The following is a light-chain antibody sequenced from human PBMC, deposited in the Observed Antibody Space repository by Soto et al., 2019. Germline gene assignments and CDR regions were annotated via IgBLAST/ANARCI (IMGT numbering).Light chain of an antibody. V-gene: IGKV1-27*01. CDR3: QKYNSAPRT. CDR2: AAS. J-gene: IGKJ1*01. Sequence: DIQMTQSPSSLSAPVRDRVTITCRASQSIRSYLNWYQQKPGKAPKLLIYAASTLQSGVPSRFSGSGSGTDFTLTISSLQPEDVATYYCQKYNSAPRTFGQGTKVDI. CDR1: QSIRSY.